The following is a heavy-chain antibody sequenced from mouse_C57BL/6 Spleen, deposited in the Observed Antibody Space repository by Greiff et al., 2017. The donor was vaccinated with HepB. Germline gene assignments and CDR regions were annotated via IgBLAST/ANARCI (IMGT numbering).Heavy chain of an antibody. CDR1: GYTFTDYY. D-gene: IGHD1-1*01. CDR2: IYPGSGNT. Sequence: VQLQQSGAELVRPGASVKLSCKASGYTFTDYYINWVKQRPGQGLEWIARIYPGSGNTYYNEKFKGKATLTAEKSSSTAYMQLSSLTSGDSAVYFCARDYGSDYWGQGTTLTVSS. CDR3: ARDYGSDY. J-gene: IGHJ2*01. V-gene: IGHV1-76*01.